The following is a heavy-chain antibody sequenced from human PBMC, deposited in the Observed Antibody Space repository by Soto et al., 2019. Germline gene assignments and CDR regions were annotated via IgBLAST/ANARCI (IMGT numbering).Heavy chain of an antibody. D-gene: IGHD4-17*01. Sequence: QVQLVESGGGVVQPGRSLRLSCAASRFTFSSYAMHWVRQAPGKGLEWVAVISYDGSNKYYADSVKGRFNISRDNSKNTQYLQMNSLRAEDTAVYYCARDQESRGLYYYYSYGMDVWGQGTTVTVSS. CDR3: ARDQESRGLYYYYSYGMDV. CDR2: ISYDGSNK. CDR1: RFTFSSYA. J-gene: IGHJ6*02. V-gene: IGHV3-30-3*01.